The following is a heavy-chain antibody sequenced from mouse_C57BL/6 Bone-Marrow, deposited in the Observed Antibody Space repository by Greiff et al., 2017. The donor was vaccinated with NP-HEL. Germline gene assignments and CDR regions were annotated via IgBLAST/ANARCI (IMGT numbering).Heavy chain of an antibody. J-gene: IGHJ1*03. D-gene: IGHD1-1*01. CDR3: ARHKHYGSSPYWYFDV. Sequence: EVKLMESGGGLVQPGGSLKLSCAASGFTFSDYYMYWVRQTPEKRLEWVAYISNGGGSTYYPDTVKGRFTISRDNAKNTLYLQMSRLKSEDTAMYYCARHKHYGSSPYWYFDVWGTGTTVTVSS. CDR1: GFTFSDYY. CDR2: ISNGGGST. V-gene: IGHV5-12*01.